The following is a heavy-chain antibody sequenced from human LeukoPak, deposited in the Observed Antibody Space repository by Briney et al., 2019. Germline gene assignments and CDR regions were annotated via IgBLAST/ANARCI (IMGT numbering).Heavy chain of an antibody. CDR3: ARGRHCTSTSCYSKWFDP. CDR2: LNNDGSST. Sequence: PGGSLRLSCEVSGFTFSSYWMHWVRHAPRKGLVWVSRLNNDGSSTSYAVSVRGRFIISRDNAKNTLYLQMNSLRPEDTAVYYCARGRHCTSTSCYSKWFDPWGQGTLVTVSS. V-gene: IGHV3-74*01. D-gene: IGHD2-2*01. CDR1: GFTFSSYW. J-gene: IGHJ5*02.